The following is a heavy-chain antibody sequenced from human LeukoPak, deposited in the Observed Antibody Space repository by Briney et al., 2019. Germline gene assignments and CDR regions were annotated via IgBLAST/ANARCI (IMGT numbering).Heavy chain of an antibody. CDR3: ARHCSSTSCYTS. J-gene: IGHJ5*02. CDR1: GYTFTGYY. D-gene: IGHD2-2*02. V-gene: IGHV1-2*06. Sequence: ASVKVSCKASGYTFTGYYMHWVRQAPGQGLEWMGRINPNSGGTNYAQKFQGRVTMTRDTSISTAYMELSSLRSEDTAVYYCARHCSSTSCYTSWGQGTLVTVSS. CDR2: INPNSGGT.